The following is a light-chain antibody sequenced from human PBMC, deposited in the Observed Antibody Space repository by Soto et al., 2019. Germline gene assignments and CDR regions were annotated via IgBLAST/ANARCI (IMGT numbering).Light chain of an antibody. Sequence: QSVLTQPASVSGSPGQSITISCTGTSIDVGSYNLVSWYQQHPGKAPKLMIYEGSKRPSGVSNRFSGSKSDNTASLTISGLQAEDEADYYCCSYAASSSWVFGGGTKLTVL. J-gene: IGLJ3*02. CDR2: EGS. V-gene: IGLV2-23*01. CDR1: SIDVGSYNL. CDR3: CSYAASSSWV.